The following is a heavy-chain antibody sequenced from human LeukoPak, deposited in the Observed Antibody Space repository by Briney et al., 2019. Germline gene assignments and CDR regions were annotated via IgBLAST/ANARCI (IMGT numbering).Heavy chain of an antibody. CDR1: GFTFSSYW. CDR2: IKQDGSEK. Sequence: GSLRLSCAASGFTFSSYWMSWVRQAPGKGLEWVANIKQDGSEKYYVDSVKGRFTISRDNAKNSLYLQMNSLRAEDTAVYYCATVYSSYYYAYWGQGTLVTVSS. J-gene: IGHJ4*02. CDR3: ATVYSSYYYAY. D-gene: IGHD3-22*01. V-gene: IGHV3-7*01.